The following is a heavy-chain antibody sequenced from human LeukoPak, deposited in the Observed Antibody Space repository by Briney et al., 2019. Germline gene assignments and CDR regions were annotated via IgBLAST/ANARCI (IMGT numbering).Heavy chain of an antibody. J-gene: IGHJ5*02. CDR1: GGSISGYY. Sequence: SETLSLTCTVSGGSISGYYWSWIRQPPRKGLEWIGYIYYTGSTNYNPSLKSRVTISVDTSKNQFSLKVSSVTAADTAVYYCVRSKSGTYGWFDPWGQGTLVTVSS. V-gene: IGHV4-59*01. CDR3: VRSKSGTYGWFDP. CDR2: IYYTGST. D-gene: IGHD4-17*01.